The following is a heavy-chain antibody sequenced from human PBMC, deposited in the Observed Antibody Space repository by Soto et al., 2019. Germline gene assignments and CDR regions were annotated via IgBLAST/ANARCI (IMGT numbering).Heavy chain of an antibody. CDR2: IKSKTDGGTT. D-gene: IGHD3-22*01. CDR3: TTDHILGYYDSSGYYSGFDY. Sequence: VGSLRLSCAASGFTFSNACMNWVRQAPGKGLEWVGRIKSKTDGGTTDYAAPVKGRFTISRDDSKNTLYLQMNSLKTEDTAVYYCTTDHILGYYDSSGYYSGFDYWGQGTLVTVS. CDR1: GFTFSNAC. J-gene: IGHJ4*02. V-gene: IGHV3-15*07.